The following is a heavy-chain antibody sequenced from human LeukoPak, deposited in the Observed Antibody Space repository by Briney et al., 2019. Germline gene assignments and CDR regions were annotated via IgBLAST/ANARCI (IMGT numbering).Heavy chain of an antibody. V-gene: IGHV3-48*04. D-gene: IGHD3-22*01. CDR1: GFTFSSYS. CDR3: ARGTYYYDSSGYYYFDY. Sequence: GGSLRLSCAASGFTFSSYSMNWVRQAPGKGLEWVSYISSSSSTIYYADSVKGRFTIFRDNAKNSLYLQMNSLRAEDTAVYYCARGTYYYDSSGYYYFDYWGQGTLVTVSS. J-gene: IGHJ4*02. CDR2: ISSSSSTI.